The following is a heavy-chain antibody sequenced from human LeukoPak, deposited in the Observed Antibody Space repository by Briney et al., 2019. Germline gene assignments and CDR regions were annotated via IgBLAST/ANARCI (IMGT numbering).Heavy chain of an antibody. J-gene: IGHJ4*02. Sequence: ASVKASCKASGYTFTSYDINWVRQATGQGLEWMGWMNPNSGNTGYAQKFQGRVTMTRNTSIGTAYMELSSLRSEDTAIYYCVRVPPGTTIYAYWGQGTLVTVSS. CDR2: MNPNSGNT. D-gene: IGHD1-14*01. CDR3: VRVPPGTTIYAY. CDR1: GYTFTSYD. V-gene: IGHV1-8*01.